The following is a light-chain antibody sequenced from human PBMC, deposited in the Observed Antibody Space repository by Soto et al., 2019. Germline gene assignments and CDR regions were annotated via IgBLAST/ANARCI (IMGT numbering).Light chain of an antibody. CDR3: NSYTSSNTLV. CDR2: EVS. V-gene: IGLV2-14*01. Sequence: QSALTQPASVSGSLGPSITISCTATNNDISFFNYVSWYHQHSGKAPKLIVYEVSSRPSGVSNRVSVSRSGNTASLTISGLQTEDEADYYCNSYTSSNTLVFGTGTKVTVL. CDR1: NNDISFFNY. J-gene: IGLJ1*01.